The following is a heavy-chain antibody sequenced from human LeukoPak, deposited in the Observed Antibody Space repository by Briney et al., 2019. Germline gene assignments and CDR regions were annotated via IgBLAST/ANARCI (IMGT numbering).Heavy chain of an antibody. D-gene: IGHD3-22*01. Sequence: ASVKVFCKDAGGTFSSYSIGWLRQAPGQGLEWMGRIIPILGIANYAQKFQGRVTITADKSTSTAYMELSSLRSEDTAVYYCARGSHRYYDSSGYYPLFEHWGRGTLVTVSS. V-gene: IGHV1-69*04. J-gene: IGHJ4*02. CDR3: ARGSHRYYDSSGYYPLFEH. CDR1: GGTFSSYS. CDR2: IIPILGIA.